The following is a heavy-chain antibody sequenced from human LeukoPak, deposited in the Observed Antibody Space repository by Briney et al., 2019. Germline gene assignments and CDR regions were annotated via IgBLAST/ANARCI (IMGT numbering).Heavy chain of an antibody. Sequence: ASVKVSCKASGYTFTTYGISWVRQAPGQRLEWMGWISAYNGNTNYAQQFQDRVTMSTDTSMSTAYMELRGLRSDDTAVYYCARDLIAVRPGWFDPWGQGSLVTVSS. CDR2: ISAYNGNT. D-gene: IGHD6-6*01. CDR3: ARDLIAVRPGWFDP. J-gene: IGHJ5*02. V-gene: IGHV1-18*01. CDR1: GYTFTTYG.